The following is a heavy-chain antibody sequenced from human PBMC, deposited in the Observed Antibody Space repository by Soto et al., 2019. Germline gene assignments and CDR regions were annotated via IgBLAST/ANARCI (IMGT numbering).Heavy chain of an antibody. Sequence: PGGSLRLSCAASGFTFSSYAMSWVRQAPGKGLEWVSAISGSGGSTYYADSVKGRFTISRDNSKNTLYLQMNSLRAEDTAVYYCAKSGSGQLWTYSEKVFNWFDPWGQGTLVTVSS. CDR3: AKSGSGQLWTYSEKVFNWFDP. D-gene: IGHD5-18*01. CDR2: ISGSGGST. J-gene: IGHJ5*02. CDR1: GFTFSSYA. V-gene: IGHV3-23*01.